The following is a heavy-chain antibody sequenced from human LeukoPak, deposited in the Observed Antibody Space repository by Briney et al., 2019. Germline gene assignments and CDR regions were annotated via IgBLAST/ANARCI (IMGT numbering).Heavy chain of an antibody. D-gene: IGHD1-26*01. J-gene: IGHJ4*02. Sequence: GGSLRLSCAASGVTFSSYGMHWARQAPGKGLEWVAFIRYDESKEYYADSVKGRFIISRDNSKNTLYLQMNSLRVEDTAVYHCVKDYLVEAQRVYYFDYWGQGTLVTVSS. CDR3: VKDYLVEAQRVYYFDY. V-gene: IGHV3-30*02. CDR1: GVTFSSYG. CDR2: IRYDESKE.